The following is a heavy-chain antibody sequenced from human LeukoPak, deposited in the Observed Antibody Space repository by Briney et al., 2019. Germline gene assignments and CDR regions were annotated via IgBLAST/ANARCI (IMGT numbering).Heavy chain of an antibody. D-gene: IGHD6-13*01. CDR2: INTNTGNP. CDR1: GYTFTSYA. CDR3: ATDSRSSSWYNPYYYGMDV. Sequence: ASVKVSCKASGYTFTSYAMNWVRQAPGQGLEWMGWINTNTGNPTYAQGFTGRFVFSLDTSVSTAYLQISSLKAEDTAVYYCATDSRSSSWYNPYYYGMDVWGQGTTVTVSS. V-gene: IGHV7-4-1*02. J-gene: IGHJ6*02.